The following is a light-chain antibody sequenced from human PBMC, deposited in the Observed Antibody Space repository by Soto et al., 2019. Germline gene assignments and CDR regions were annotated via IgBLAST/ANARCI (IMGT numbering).Light chain of an antibody. CDR2: EVS. Sequence: QSVLTQPASVSGSPGQSITISCTGTSSDVGGYNSVSWYQQHPGKAPKLMIYEVSNRPSGVSNRFSGSKSGNTASLTISVLQAEDEADYYCSSYTSSSTLYVFGAGTKLTVL. CDR1: SSDVGGYNS. V-gene: IGLV2-14*01. J-gene: IGLJ1*01. CDR3: SSYTSSSTLYV.